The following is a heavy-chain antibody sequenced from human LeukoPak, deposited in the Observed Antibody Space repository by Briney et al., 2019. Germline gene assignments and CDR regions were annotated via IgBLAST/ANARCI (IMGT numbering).Heavy chain of an antibody. V-gene: IGHV3-30-3*01. CDR1: GFTFSSYA. Sequence: GGSLRLSCAASGFTFSSYAVHWVRQAPGKGLEWVAVVSYDGSNKYYADSVKGRFTISRDNSKNTLYLQMNSLRGGDTAVYYCARDRVQLWNYGMDVWGQGTTVTVSS. J-gene: IGHJ6*02. D-gene: IGHD5-18*01. CDR2: VSYDGSNK. CDR3: ARDRVQLWNYGMDV.